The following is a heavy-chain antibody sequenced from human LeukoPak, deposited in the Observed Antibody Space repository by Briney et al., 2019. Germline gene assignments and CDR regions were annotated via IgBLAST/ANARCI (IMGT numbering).Heavy chain of an antibody. CDR1: GYTFTGYY. J-gene: IGHJ4*02. Sequence: ASVKVSCKASGYTFTGYYMHWVRQAPGQGLEWMGWINPNSGGTNYAQKFQGRVTMTRDTSISTAYMELSRLRSDDTAVYYCARVAGAYSGSHDYRGQETLVTVSS. CDR3: ARVAGAYSGSHDY. D-gene: IGHD1-26*01. V-gene: IGHV1-2*02. CDR2: INPNSGGT.